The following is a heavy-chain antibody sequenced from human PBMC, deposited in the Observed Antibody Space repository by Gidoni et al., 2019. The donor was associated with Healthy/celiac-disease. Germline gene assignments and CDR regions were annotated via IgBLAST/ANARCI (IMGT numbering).Heavy chain of an antibody. Sequence: QVQLVESGGGVVQPGRSLRLSCAASGFTFSSYGMHWVRQAPGKGLEWVAVIWYDGSKKYYADSVKGRFTISRDNSKNTLYLQMNSLRAEDTAVYYCARGGSLLPFYFDYWGQGTLVTVSS. CDR3: ARGGSLLPFYFDY. V-gene: IGHV3-33*01. CDR1: GFTFSSYG. D-gene: IGHD3-16*01. J-gene: IGHJ4*02. CDR2: IWYDGSKK.